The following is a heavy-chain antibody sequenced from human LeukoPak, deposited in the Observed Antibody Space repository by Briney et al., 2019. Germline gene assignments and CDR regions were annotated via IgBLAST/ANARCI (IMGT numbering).Heavy chain of an antibody. CDR2: IKEDGTDK. J-gene: IGHJ4*02. V-gene: IGHV3-7*01. Sequence: GGSLRLSCAGSGFTFSSYWMSWVRQAPGKGLEWVANIKEDGTDKYYVDSVKGRFTISRDNAKNSLSLEMNSLRAEDTAVYYCARDPSWVGGVYAGPEDYWGQGTLVTVFS. CDR1: GFTFSSYW. CDR3: ARDPSWVGGVYAGPEDY. D-gene: IGHD5/OR15-5a*01.